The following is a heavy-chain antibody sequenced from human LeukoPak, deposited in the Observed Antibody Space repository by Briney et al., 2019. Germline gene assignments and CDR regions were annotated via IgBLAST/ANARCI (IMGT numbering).Heavy chain of an antibody. CDR1: GGSISSGGYY. CDR2: IYYSGST. V-gene: IGHV4-31*03. CDR3: AGTSYGSGSFDY. Sequence: SETLSLTCTVSGGSISSGGYYWSWIRQHPGKGLEWIGYIYYSGSTYYNPSLKSRVTISVATSKNQFSLKLSSVTAADTAVYYCAGTSYGSGSFDYWGQGTLVTVSS. D-gene: IGHD3-10*01. J-gene: IGHJ4*02.